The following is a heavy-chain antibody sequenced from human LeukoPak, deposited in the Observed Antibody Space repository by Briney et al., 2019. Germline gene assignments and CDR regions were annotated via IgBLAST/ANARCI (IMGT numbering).Heavy chain of an antibody. CDR2: IRSKAYGGTT. V-gene: IGHV3-49*04. Sequence: GGSLRLSCTASGFTFGDYAMSWVRQAPGKGLEWVGFIRSKAYGGTTEYAASVKGRFTISRGDSKSIAYLQMNSLKTEDTAVYYCTREEYYYYYYMDVWGKGTTVTISS. CDR3: TREEYYYYYYMDV. J-gene: IGHJ6*03. CDR1: GFTFGDYA.